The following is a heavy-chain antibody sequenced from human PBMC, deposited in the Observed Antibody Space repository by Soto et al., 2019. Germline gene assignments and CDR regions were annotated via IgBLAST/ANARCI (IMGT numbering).Heavy chain of an antibody. V-gene: IGHV3-48*02. CDR1: GFTLSSHA. D-gene: IGHD2-2*01. CDR2: ISSSSTI. J-gene: IGHJ4*02. CDR3: SRQIYHCSSAWV. Sequence: PGGALRLSCAASGFTLSSHAKNLVRQVPGKGLEWVSYISSSSTIFYADSVQGRFTISRDNAENSLFLQMSSLRDEDTAVYYFSRQIYHCSSAWVWGQGTLVTGSS.